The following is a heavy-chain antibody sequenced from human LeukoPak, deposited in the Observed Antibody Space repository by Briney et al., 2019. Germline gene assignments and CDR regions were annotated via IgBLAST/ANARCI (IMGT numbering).Heavy chain of an antibody. V-gene: IGHV3-21*01. D-gene: IGHD6-19*01. CDR3: ARDRRRAVAGYFDY. J-gene: IGHJ4*02. CDR2: ISSSSSYI. Sequence: GGSLRLSCAASGFTFSSYSMNWVRQAPGKGLEWVSSISSSSSYIYYADSVKGRFTISRDNAKNSLYLQMNSLRAEDTAVYYCARDRRRAVAGYFDYWGQGTLVTVSS. CDR1: GFTFSSYS.